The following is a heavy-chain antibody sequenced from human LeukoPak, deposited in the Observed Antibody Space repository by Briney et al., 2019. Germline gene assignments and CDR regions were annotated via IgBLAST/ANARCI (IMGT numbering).Heavy chain of an antibody. Sequence: GGSLRLSCAASGFTFSSYSMNWVRQAPGKGLEWVSSISSSSGYIYYADLVKGRFTISRDNAENSLYLQMNSLRAEDTAVYYCARAKTYSGSYYDAFDIWGQGTMVTVSS. CDR2: ISSSSGYI. CDR3: ARAKTYSGSYYDAFDI. CDR1: GFTFSSYS. D-gene: IGHD1-26*01. J-gene: IGHJ3*02. V-gene: IGHV3-21*01.